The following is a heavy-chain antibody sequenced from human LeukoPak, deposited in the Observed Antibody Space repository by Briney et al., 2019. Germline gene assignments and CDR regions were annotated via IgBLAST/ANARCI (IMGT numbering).Heavy chain of an antibody. J-gene: IGHJ5*02. V-gene: IGHV4-30-4*08. D-gene: IGHD6-19*01. CDR1: GGSISSGDYY. CDR2: IYYSGST. Sequence: SQTLSLTCTVSGGSISSGDYYWSWIRQPPGKGLEWIGYIYYSGSTYYNPSLKSRVTISVDTSKNQFSLKLSSVTAADTAVYYCARGGTSGWYKPGNNWFDPWGQGTLVTVSS. CDR3: ARGGTSGWYKPGNNWFDP.